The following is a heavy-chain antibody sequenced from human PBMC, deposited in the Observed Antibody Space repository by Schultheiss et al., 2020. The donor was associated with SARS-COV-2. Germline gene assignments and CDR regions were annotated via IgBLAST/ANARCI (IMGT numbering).Heavy chain of an antibody. CDR2: IWYDGSNK. J-gene: IGHJ3*02. D-gene: IGHD6-13*01. Sequence: GGSLRLSCAASGFTFSSYGMHWVRQAPGKGLGWVAVIWYDGSNKYYADSVKGRFTISRDNSKNTLYLQMNSPRAEDTAVYYCARGRQQLIFDAFDIWGQGTMVTVSS. CDR1: GFTFSSYG. CDR3: ARGRQQLIFDAFDI. V-gene: IGHV3-33*01.